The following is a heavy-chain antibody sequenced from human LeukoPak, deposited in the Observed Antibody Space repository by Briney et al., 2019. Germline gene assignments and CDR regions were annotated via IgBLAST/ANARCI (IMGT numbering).Heavy chain of an antibody. CDR1: GYTFTGYY. CDR3: ERDQRITRVEPLHGGFTN. J-gene: IGHJ2*01. V-gene: IGHV1-2*02. Sequence: ASVKVSCKASGYTFTGYYMHWVRQAPGQGLEWMGWINPNSGGTNYAQKFQGRVTMTRDTSISTAYMELSRLRSDDTAVYYCERDQRITRVEPLHGGFTNGGRGPLVTVPS. D-gene: IGHD3-10*01. CDR2: INPNSGGT.